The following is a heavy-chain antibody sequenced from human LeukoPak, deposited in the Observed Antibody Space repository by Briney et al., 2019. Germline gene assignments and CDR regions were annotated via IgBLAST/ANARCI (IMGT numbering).Heavy chain of an antibody. J-gene: IGHJ4*02. CDR1: GGSFSGYY. V-gene: IGHV3-23*01. Sequence: PSETLSLTCAVNGGSFSGYYWSWVRQAPGKGLEWVSAISGRGERTYYADSVKGRFTISRDNSKNTLYLQMNSLRAEDTAVYYCAKRKGGLRDPDYWGQGTLVTVSS. CDR3: AKRKGGLRDPDY. D-gene: IGHD3-16*01. CDR2: ISGRGERT.